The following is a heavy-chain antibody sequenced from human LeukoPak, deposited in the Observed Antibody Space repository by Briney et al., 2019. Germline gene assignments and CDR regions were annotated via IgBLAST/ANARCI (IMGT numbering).Heavy chain of an antibody. CDR1: GFTFSSYA. CDR2: ISYDGSNK. Sequence: GGSLRLSCAASGFTFSSYAMHWVRQAPGKGLEWVAVISYDGSNKYYADSVKGRFTISRDNSKNTLYLQMNSLRAEDTAVYYCARDPMYSSSWYGYFQHWGQGTLVTVSS. J-gene: IGHJ1*01. D-gene: IGHD6-13*01. V-gene: IGHV3-30-3*01. CDR3: ARDPMYSSSWYGYFQH.